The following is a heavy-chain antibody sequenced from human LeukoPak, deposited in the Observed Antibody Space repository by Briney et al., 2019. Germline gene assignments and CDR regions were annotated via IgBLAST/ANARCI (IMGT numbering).Heavy chain of an antibody. V-gene: IGHV1-69*05. J-gene: IGHJ4*02. CDR1: GGTFSSNA. CDR3: ARDYGDKLLDY. Sequence: ASVKVSCKASGGTFSSNAISWVRQAPGQGLEWMGGIIPIFGTANYAQKFQGRVTITTDESTSTAYMELSSLRSEDTAVYYCARDYGDKLLDYWGQGTLVTVSS. CDR2: IIPIFGTA. D-gene: IGHD4-17*01.